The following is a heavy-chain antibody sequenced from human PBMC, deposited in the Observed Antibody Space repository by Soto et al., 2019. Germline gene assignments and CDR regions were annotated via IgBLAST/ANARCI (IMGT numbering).Heavy chain of an antibody. CDR2: IYYSGST. Sequence: SETLSLTCTVSGGSISSYYWSWIRQPPGKGLEWIGYIYYSGSTNYNPSLKSRVTISVDTSKNQFSLKLNSMTAADTAVYYCARHHYGSGSTYLDYWGQGTLVNVSS. CDR1: GGSISSYY. V-gene: IGHV4-59*08. CDR3: ARHHYGSGSTYLDY. J-gene: IGHJ4*02. D-gene: IGHD3-10*01.